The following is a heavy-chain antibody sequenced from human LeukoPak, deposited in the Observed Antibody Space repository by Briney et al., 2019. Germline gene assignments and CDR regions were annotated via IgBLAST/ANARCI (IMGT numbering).Heavy chain of an antibody. Sequence: GSLRLSCAASGFTFSSYAMSWVRQAPGKGLEWVSAISGSGGSTYYADSVKGRFTISRDNSKNTLYLQMNSLRAEDTAVYYCAKDRRVVGATYYFDYWGQGTLVTVSS. D-gene: IGHD1-26*01. J-gene: IGHJ4*02. CDR1: GFTFSSYA. CDR3: AKDRRVVGATYYFDY. V-gene: IGHV3-23*01. CDR2: ISGSGGST.